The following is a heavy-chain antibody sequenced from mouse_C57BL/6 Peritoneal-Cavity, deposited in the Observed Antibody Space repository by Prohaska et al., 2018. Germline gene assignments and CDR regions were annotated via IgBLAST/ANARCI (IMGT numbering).Heavy chain of an antibody. CDR2: INPNNGGT. Sequence: EVQLQQSGPELVKPGASVKISCKASGYTFTDYYMNWVKQSHGKSLEWIGDINPNNGGTSYNQKFKGKATLTVDKSSSTAYMELRSLKSEDSAVYYCAYGDFDVWGTGTTVTDSS. CDR1: GYTFTDYY. D-gene: IGHD1-1*02. V-gene: IGHV1-26*01. J-gene: IGHJ1*03. CDR3: AYGDFDV.